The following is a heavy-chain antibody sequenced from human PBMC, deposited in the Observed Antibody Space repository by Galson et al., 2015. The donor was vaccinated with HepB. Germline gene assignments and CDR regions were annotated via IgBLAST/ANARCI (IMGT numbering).Heavy chain of an antibody. CDR3: AKDLGYSGFDY. D-gene: IGHD5-24*01. Sequence: SLRLSCAASGFIFRNYAMSWVRQAPGKGLEWLSALSSNGYNTYYADAVKGRFTISRDISKNTLYLQMSSLRGEDTAIYYCAKDLGYSGFDYWGQGTLVTVSP. CDR2: LSSNGYNT. J-gene: IGHJ4*02. CDR1: GFIFRNYA. V-gene: IGHV3-23*01.